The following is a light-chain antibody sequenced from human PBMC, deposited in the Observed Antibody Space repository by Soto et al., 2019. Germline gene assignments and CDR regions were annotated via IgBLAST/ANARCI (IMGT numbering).Light chain of an antibody. V-gene: IGKV3-20*01. J-gene: IGKJ3*01. CDR2: GVS. CDR1: QSVPSNY. CDR3: QQYGHSPPFT. Sequence: EIVLTQSPGTLSLSPGERATLSCRASQSVPSNYLAWYQQRPGQAPRLLIYGVSTRAPGIPDRFSGSGSGTDFTLTISRLEPEDCAVYFCQQYGHSPPFTFGPGTKVDFK.